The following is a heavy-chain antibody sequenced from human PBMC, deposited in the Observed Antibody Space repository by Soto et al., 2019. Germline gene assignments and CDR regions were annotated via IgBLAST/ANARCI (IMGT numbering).Heavy chain of an antibody. V-gene: IGHV3-30-3*01. D-gene: IGHD1-1*01. J-gene: IGHJ6*02. CDR2: ISYEGSNT. CDR3: ARVTPGNNLYYFSGLDF. Sequence: QVHLVESGGGVVQPGKSLRLSCVASGFTFDTYGIHWVRQAPGKGLQWVALISYEGSNTYYADSVRGRFTISRDNSKNALYLQMNTLRREDTGVYYCARVTPGNNLYYFSGLDFWGQGTSVTVSS. CDR1: GFTFDTYG.